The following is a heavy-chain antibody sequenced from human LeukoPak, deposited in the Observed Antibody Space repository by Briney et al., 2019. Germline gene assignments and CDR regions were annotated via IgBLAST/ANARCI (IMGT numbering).Heavy chain of an antibody. CDR2: INHSGST. Sequence: PSETLSLTCAVYGGSFSGYYWSWIRQPPGKGLEWIGEINHSGSTNYNPSLKSRVTMSVDTSKNQFSLKLSSVTAADTAVYYCARDRPKLSYYYYGMDVWGQGTTVTVSS. J-gene: IGHJ6*02. CDR1: GGSFSGYY. CDR3: ARDRPKLSYYYYGMDV. D-gene: IGHD1-1*01. V-gene: IGHV4-34*01.